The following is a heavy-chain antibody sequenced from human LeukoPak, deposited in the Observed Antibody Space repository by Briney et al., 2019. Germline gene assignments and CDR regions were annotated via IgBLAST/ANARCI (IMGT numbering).Heavy chain of an antibody. J-gene: IGHJ4*02. D-gene: IGHD3-3*01. CDR1: GSSFSEYW. V-gene: IGHV3-7*01. CDR2: IKYDGSDK. Sequence: GGSLRLSCGASGSSFSEYWMSWVRQAPGKGLEWVANIKYDGSDKNYVESVKGRFIISRDNAEKAVYLQMNSLRVDDTAVYYCARGAEWRDYWGQGTLVTVSS. CDR3: ARGAEWRDY.